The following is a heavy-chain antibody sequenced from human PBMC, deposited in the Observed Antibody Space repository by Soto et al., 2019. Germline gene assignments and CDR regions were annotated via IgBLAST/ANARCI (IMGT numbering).Heavy chain of an antibody. Sequence: PGGSLRLSCAASGFTFSSYGMHWVRQAPGKGLEWVAVISYDGSNKYYADSVKGRFTISRDNSKNTLYLQMNSLRAEDTAVYYCAKDLSYYDSSGYYPDYWGQGTLVTVSS. V-gene: IGHV3-30*18. J-gene: IGHJ4*02. CDR3: AKDLSYYDSSGYYPDY. CDR1: GFTFSSYG. D-gene: IGHD3-22*01. CDR2: ISYDGSNK.